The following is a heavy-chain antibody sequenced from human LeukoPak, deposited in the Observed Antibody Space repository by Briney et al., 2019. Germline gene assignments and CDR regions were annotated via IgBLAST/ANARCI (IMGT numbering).Heavy chain of an antibody. V-gene: IGHV3-23*01. CDR2: ISNDGGGT. CDR3: AKGSSGYFFDL. J-gene: IGHJ4*02. CDR1: GFIFNNDG. D-gene: IGHD3-22*01. Sequence: WGSLRLSCAASGFIFNNDGLVWFGRAPGKGLEWGSAISNDGGGTTYADFVKGRFTISRDKSKNTLFLQMDTLRPEHTALYYCAKGSSGYFFDLWSQGTLVTVSS.